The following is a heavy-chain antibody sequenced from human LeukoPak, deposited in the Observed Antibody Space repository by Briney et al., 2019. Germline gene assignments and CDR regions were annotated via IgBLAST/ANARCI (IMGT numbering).Heavy chain of an antibody. D-gene: IGHD1-26*01. CDR1: GASISSYNYY. J-gene: IGHJ4*02. CDR3: ARHGGGGTYYYFDY. V-gene: IGHV4-39*01. Sequence: SETLSLTCTVSGASISSYNYYWAWIRQPPGKGLEWIGSIYYSGNTYYNPSLKSRVTISVDTSKNQFSLRLSSVTAADTAEYYCARHGGGGTYYYFDYWGQGTLVTVSS. CDR2: IYYSGNT.